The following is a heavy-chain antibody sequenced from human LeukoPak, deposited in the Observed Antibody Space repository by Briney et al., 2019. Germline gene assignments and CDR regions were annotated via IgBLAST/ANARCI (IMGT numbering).Heavy chain of an antibody. CDR2: ITGSGPYM. J-gene: IGHJ4*02. CDR3: VRDVGAVRGEVYFDY. D-gene: IGHD3-10*01. V-gene: IGHV3-21*06. Sequence: PGGSLRLSCAASGFTFSTFAMHWVRLSPGKGLEWVPSITGSGPYMLYADSVKHRFTISRDNTKNLLYLEMNSLRAEDTAMYFCVRDVGAVRGEVYFDYWGQGTLVTASS. CDR1: GFTFSTFA.